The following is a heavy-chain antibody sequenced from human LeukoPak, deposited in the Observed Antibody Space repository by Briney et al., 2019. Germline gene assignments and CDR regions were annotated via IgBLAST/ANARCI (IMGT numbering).Heavy chain of an antibody. CDR1: GFTFSSYG. CDR3: VRGRDIEVVSAAVSWFDP. V-gene: IGHV3-30*03. D-gene: IGHD2-2*01. CDR2: ISYDGSNK. Sequence: GRSLRLSCAASGFTFSSYGMHWVRQAPGKGLEWVAVISYDGSNKYYADSVKGRFTISRDNSKNTLYLQMNSLRVEDTAVYYCVRGRDIEVVSAAVSWFDPWGQGTLVTVSS. J-gene: IGHJ5*02.